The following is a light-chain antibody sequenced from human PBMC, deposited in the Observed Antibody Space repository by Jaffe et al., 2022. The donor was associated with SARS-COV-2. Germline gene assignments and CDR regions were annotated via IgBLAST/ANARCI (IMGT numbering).Light chain of an antibody. Sequence: EIVLTQSPGTLSLSPGERATLSCRASQSVSRGSLSWYQQRTGQAPRLLIYGASTRATGIPDRFSGSGSGTDFTLTISRLEPEDFAVYYCQQCDTSPWTFGQGTKV. CDR1: QSVSRGS. CDR3: QQCDTSPWT. J-gene: IGKJ1*01. CDR2: GAS. V-gene: IGKV3-20*01.